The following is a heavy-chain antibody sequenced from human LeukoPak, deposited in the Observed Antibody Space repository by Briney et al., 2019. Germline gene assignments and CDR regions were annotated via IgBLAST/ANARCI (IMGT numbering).Heavy chain of an antibody. CDR3: ARIGRDAFDI. V-gene: IGHV3-21*01. Sequence: GGPVTLSCTASGFTFSSYSMNWVRQAPGKGLEWVSSISRSSSYIYYADCVKGRFTISRDNAMNSLYLQMNSLRAEDTAVYYCARIGRDAFDIWGQGTMVTVSS. CDR1: GFTFSSYS. CDR2: ISRSSSYI. J-gene: IGHJ3*02.